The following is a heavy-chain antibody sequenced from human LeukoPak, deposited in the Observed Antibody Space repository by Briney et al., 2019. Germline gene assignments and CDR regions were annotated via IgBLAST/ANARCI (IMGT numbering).Heavy chain of an antibody. D-gene: IGHD4-23*01. J-gene: IGHJ4*02. CDR3: AKDWTTVVTPKGYYFDS. CDR2: ISTTGGST. V-gene: IGHV3-23*01. Sequence: GGSLRLSCAASGFSFNNHAMSWVRQAPGKGLEWVSAISTTGGSTYYADSVKGRFTVSRDNSKNTLSLQMDSLRVEDTALYYCAKDWTTVVTPKGYYFDSWGQGTLVTVSS. CDR1: GFSFNNHA.